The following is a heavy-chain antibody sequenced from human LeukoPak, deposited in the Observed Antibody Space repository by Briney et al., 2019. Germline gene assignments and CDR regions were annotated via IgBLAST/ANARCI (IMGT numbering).Heavy chain of an antibody. J-gene: IGHJ6*02. Sequence: GGSLRLSCAASGFTFSSHAMGWVRQAPGKGLEWVSSITGSGASTYYGDSVKGRFTISRDNSKSTLYLQMNRLRAEDTAVYYCAKDGGGSLEWLPPMDVWGQGTTVTVSS. D-gene: IGHD3-3*01. CDR2: ITGSGAST. CDR3: AKDGGGSLEWLPPMDV. CDR1: GFTFSSHA. V-gene: IGHV3-23*01.